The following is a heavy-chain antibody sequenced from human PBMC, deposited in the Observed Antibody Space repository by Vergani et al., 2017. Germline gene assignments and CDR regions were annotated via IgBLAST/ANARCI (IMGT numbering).Heavy chain of an antibody. Sequence: EVQLVQSGAEVKKPGESLKISCKGSGYSFTSYWIGWVRQMPGKGLEWMWIIYPGDSDTRYSPSFQGQVTISADKSISAAYLQWSSLKASDTAMYYCARHALHGYSSSWSPSGAYYYGMDVWGQGTTVTVSS. J-gene: IGHJ6*02. V-gene: IGHV5-51*01. CDR3: ARHALHGYSSSWSPSGAYYYGMDV. CDR2: IYPGDSDT. D-gene: IGHD6-13*01. CDR1: GYSFTSYW.